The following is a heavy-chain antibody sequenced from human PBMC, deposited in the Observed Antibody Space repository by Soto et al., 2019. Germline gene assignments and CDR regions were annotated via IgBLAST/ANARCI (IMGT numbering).Heavy chain of an antibody. D-gene: IGHD6-19*01. J-gene: IGHJ4*02. Sequence: GGSLRLSCAASGFTFSSYGMHWARQAPGKGLEWVAVIWYDGSNKYYADSVKGRFTISRDNSKNTLYLQMNSLKAEDTVVYYCARSRSSGWYSAVDYWGPGTLVTVSS. CDR2: IWYDGSNK. CDR3: ARSRSSGWYSAVDY. V-gene: IGHV3-33*01. CDR1: GFTFSSYG.